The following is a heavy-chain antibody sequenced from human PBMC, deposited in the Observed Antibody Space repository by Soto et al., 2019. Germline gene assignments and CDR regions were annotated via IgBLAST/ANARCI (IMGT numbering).Heavy chain of an antibody. CDR2: IYSGGST. D-gene: IGHD3-3*01. CDR3: ARDQAALRFLEWLLYGGGYYYYLMAV. Sequence: GGSLRLSCAASGFTVSSNYMSWVRQAPGKGLEWVSVIYSGGSTYYADSVKGRFTISRDNSKNTLYLQMNSLRAEDTAVYYCARDQAALRFLEWLLYGGGYYYYLMAVWGQGTSVTVSS. J-gene: IGHJ6*02. CDR1: GFTVSSNY. V-gene: IGHV3-66*01.